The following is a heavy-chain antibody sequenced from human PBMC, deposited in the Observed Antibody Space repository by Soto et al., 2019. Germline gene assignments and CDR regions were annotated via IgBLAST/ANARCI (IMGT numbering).Heavy chain of an antibody. V-gene: IGHV3-23*01. J-gene: IGHJ4*02. CDR1: EFTFSRYA. CDR2: IRGSGDST. CDR3: CKDPGDASNTFDL. Sequence: EVRLSESGGGLVQPGGSLRLSCAASEFTFSRYAMIWVRQAPGKGLEWVSTIRGSGDSTFYADSVKGRFTVSRDNSENHLFLQKNSPRAEDPAFYFCCKDPGDASNTFDLWGQGTLVTVSS. D-gene: IGHD2-2*01.